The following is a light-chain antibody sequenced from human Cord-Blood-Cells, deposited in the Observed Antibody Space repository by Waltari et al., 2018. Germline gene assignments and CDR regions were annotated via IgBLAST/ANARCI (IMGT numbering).Light chain of an antibody. CDR3: SSYTSSSIWV. CDR2: DVS. V-gene: IGLV2-14*01. J-gene: IGLJ3*02. CDR1: SGAVGGYRY. Sequence: QSALTQPASVSGSPGQSITIPCTGNSGAVGGYRYVPWYQQQPGHAPKLMIYDVSKRPSGVSNRFSGSKSGNTASLTISGLQAEDEADYYCSSYTSSSIWVFGGGTKLTVL.